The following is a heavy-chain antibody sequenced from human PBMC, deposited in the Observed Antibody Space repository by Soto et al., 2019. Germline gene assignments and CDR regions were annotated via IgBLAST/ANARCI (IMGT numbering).Heavy chain of an antibody. Sequence: GGSLRLSCTASEFTFSDYWMHWVRQAPGKGLVWVSRINYDGSSITYADSVKGRFTISRDNAKNTLYLQMDSLRAEDTAVYYCARASTTVTTTSNYAYWGQGTLVTVSS. D-gene: IGHD4-17*01. CDR3: ARASTTVTTTSNYAY. V-gene: IGHV3-74*01. CDR2: INYDGSSI. CDR1: EFTFSDYW. J-gene: IGHJ4*02.